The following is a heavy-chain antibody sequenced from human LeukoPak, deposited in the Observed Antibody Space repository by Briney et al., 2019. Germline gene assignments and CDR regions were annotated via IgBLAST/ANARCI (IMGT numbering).Heavy chain of an antibody. J-gene: IGHJ4*02. CDR2: IYYSGST. V-gene: IGHV4-39*01. D-gene: IGHD3-22*01. CDR3: ARAYYDSSGYYYPFDY. CDR1: GGSISSSSYY. Sequence: SETLSLTCTVSGGSISSSSYYWGWIRQPPGKGLEWIGSIYYSGSTYYNPSLKSRVTISVDTSKNQFSLKPSSVTAADTAVYYCARAYYDSSGYYYPFDYWGQGTLVTVSS.